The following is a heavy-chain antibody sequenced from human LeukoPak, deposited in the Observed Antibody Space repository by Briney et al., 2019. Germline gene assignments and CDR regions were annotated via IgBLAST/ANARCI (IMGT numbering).Heavy chain of an antibody. Sequence: GESLQISCQGSGYSFTSYWISWVRQMPGKGLEWMGRIDPSDSYTNYSPSFQGHVTISADKSISTAYLQWSSLKASDTAMYYCASRTISGTGLYYYYYGMDVWGQGTTVTVSS. CDR3: ASRTISGTGLYYYYYGMDV. J-gene: IGHJ6*02. D-gene: IGHD3-3*01. CDR1: GYSFTSYW. CDR2: IDPSDSYT. V-gene: IGHV5-10-1*01.